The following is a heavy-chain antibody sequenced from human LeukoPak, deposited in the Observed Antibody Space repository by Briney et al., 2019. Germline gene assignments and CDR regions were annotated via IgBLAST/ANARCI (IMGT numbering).Heavy chain of an antibody. CDR3: AKGSCSSTSCHFDY. D-gene: IGHD2-2*01. Sequence: GRSLRLSCAASGFTLDDYAVHCVRHVPGKGLGWGSGISWNSGSIDYADSVKGRFTISRDNAKNSLHLQMDSLRTEDTAFYYCAKGSCSSTSCHFDYWGQGTLVSVSS. CDR2: ISWNSGSI. V-gene: IGHV3-9*01. J-gene: IGHJ4*02. CDR1: GFTLDDYA.